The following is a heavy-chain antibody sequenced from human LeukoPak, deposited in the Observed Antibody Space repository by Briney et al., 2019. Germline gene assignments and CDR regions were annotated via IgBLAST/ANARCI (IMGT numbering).Heavy chain of an antibody. D-gene: IGHD2-21*01. J-gene: IGHJ3*02. CDR1: GYTFTGYY. CDR3: ARDVADAFDI. Sequence: GASVKVSCKASGYTFTGYYMHWVRQAPGQGLEWMGWINPNSGGTNYAQKFQGRVTMTRDMSTSTAYMELRSLRSDDTAVYYCARDVADAFDIWGQGTMVTVSS. CDR2: INPNSGGT. V-gene: IGHV1-2*02.